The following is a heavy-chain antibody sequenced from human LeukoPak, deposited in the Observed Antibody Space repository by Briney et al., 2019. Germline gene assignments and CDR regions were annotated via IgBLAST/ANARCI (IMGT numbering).Heavy chain of an antibody. CDR1: GGTFSSYT. Sequence: GASVKVSCKASGGTFSSYTISWVRQAPGQGLEWMGRIIPILGIANYAQKFQGRVTITADKSTSTAYMELSSLRSEDAAVYYCATGIGGDWGGNWFDPWGQGTLVTVSS. D-gene: IGHD2-21*02. CDR3: ATGIGGDWGGNWFDP. V-gene: IGHV1-69*02. J-gene: IGHJ5*02. CDR2: IIPILGIA.